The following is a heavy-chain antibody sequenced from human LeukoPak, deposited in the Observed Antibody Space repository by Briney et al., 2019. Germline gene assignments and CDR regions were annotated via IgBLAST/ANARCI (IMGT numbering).Heavy chain of an antibody. CDR1: GGSISSYY. V-gene: IGHV4-59*01. D-gene: IGHD3-3*01. CDR3: ARGLNNRKSGRRFDVFEI. CDR2: IYYSGST. J-gene: IGHJ3*02. Sequence: SETLSLTCTVSGGSISSYYWSWIRQPPGKGLEWIGYIYYSGSTNYNPSLKSRVTISVDTSKNQFSLRLSSVTAADTAVYYCARGLNNRKSGRRFDVFEIWGQGTMVTVSS.